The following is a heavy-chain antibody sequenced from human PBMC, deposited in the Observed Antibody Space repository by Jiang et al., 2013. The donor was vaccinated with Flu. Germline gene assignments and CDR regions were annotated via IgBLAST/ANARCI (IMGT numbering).Heavy chain of an antibody. V-gene: IGHV4-38-2*02. CDR3: ARVAYRGSGSPY. CDR1: GYSISRGYY. D-gene: IGHD3-10*01. CDR2: IYQSGVA. Sequence: LLKPSETLSLTCSVSGYSISRGYYWGWIRQPPGKGLEWIGSIYQSGVADYIPSLKSRVSISVDTSKNQFSLKLTSVTAADTAVYYCARVAYRGSGSPYWGQGVLVSVSS. J-gene: IGHJ4*02.